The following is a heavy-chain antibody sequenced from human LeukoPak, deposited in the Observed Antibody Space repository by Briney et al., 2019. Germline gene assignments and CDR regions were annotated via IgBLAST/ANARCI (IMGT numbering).Heavy chain of an antibody. J-gene: IGHJ6*04. Sequence: GGSLRLSCAASGFTFSSYAMSWVRQAPGKGLEWVSAISGSGGSTYYADSVKGRFTISRDNSKNTLYLQMNSLRAEDTAVYYCAKWGTSSWSYYYYGMDVWGKGTTVTVSS. D-gene: IGHD6-13*01. CDR2: ISGSGGST. V-gene: IGHV3-23*01. CDR3: AKWGTSSWSYYYYGMDV. CDR1: GFTFSSYA.